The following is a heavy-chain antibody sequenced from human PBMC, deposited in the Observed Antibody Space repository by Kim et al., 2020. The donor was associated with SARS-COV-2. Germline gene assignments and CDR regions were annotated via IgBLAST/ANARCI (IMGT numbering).Heavy chain of an antibody. Sequence: KSRVTICVDTSKNQFSLKLSSVTAADTAVYYCARHGGTRPIFGVVIHFDYWGQGTLVTVSS. V-gene: IGHV4-39*01. J-gene: IGHJ4*02. D-gene: IGHD3-3*01. CDR3: ARHGGTRPIFGVVIHFDY.